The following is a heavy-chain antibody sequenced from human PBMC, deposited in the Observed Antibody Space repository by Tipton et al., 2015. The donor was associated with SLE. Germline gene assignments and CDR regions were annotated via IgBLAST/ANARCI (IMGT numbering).Heavy chain of an antibody. CDR2: INPKSGVT. J-gene: IGHJ4*02. CDR3: ARPVHGGNPWYFDY. D-gene: IGHD4-23*01. V-gene: IGHV1-2*02. CDR1: GYTFTGSY. Sequence: QSGAEVKKPGASVTVSCKTSGYTFTGSYIHWVRQAPGQGLEWVGWINPKSGVTNFAQKFQGRVTMTRDTFITTAYLELSGLRSDDTAVYFCARPVHGGNPWYFDYWGQGTLVTVSS.